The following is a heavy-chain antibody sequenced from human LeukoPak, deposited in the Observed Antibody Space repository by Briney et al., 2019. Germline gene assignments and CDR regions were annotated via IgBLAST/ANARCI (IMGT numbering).Heavy chain of an antibody. CDR1: GFTFSRYA. D-gene: IGHD5-12*01. Sequence: GGSLRLSCAASGFTFSRYAMSWVRQAPGKGLEWVSSIGGSGGTTYYADSVQGRFTISRDNSKNTLYLQMNSLRAEDTAVYYCAKDPWLAEDYWGQGTLVTVSS. CDR3: AKDPWLAEDY. J-gene: IGHJ4*02. V-gene: IGHV3-23*01. CDR2: IGGSGGTT.